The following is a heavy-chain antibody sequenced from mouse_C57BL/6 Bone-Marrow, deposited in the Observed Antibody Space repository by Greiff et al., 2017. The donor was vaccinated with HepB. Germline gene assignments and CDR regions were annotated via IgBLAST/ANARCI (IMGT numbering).Heavy chain of an antibody. CDR1: GFNIKDDY. CDR2: IDPENGDT. V-gene: IGHV14-4*01. J-gene: IGHJ3*01. Sequence: EVKVVESGAELVRPGASVKLSCTASGFNIKDDYMHWVKQRPEQGLEWIGWIDPENGDTEYASKFKGKATITADTSSNTAYLQLSSLTSEDTAVYYCTALWFAYWGQGTLVTVSA. CDR3: TALWFAY.